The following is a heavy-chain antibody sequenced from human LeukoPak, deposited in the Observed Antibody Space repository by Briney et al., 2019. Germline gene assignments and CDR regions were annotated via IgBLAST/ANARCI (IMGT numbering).Heavy chain of an antibody. CDR3: ARVPPRQQMGYYFDY. Sequence: ASVKVCCKASGYTFTGYYMYWVRQAPGQGLECMGWINPSSGVTNYAQKFQGRVTMTRDTSISTVYMELRRLTSDDTAVYYCARVPPRQQMGYYFDYWGQGTLVTVSS. V-gene: IGHV1-2*02. J-gene: IGHJ4*02. CDR1: GYTFTGYY. CDR2: INPSSGVT. D-gene: IGHD6-13*01.